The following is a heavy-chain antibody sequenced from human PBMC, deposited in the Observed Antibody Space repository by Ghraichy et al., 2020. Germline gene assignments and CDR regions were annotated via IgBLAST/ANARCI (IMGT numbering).Heavy chain of an antibody. D-gene: IGHD3-10*01. CDR2: ISWNSGSI. CDR3: AKGGSYYKGEFDY. J-gene: IGHJ4*02. V-gene: IGHV3-9*01. Sequence: GGSLRLSCAASGFTFDDYAMHWVRQAPGKGLEWVSGISWNSGSIGYADSVKGRFTISRDNAKNSLYLQINSLRAEDTALYYCAKGGSYYKGEFDYWGQGTLVTVSS. CDR1: GFTFDDYA.